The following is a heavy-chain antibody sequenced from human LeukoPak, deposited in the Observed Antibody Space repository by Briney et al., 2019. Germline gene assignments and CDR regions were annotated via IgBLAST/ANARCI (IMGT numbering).Heavy chain of an antibody. CDR1: GFTFSSYG. D-gene: IGHD1-14*01. J-gene: IGHJ5*02. CDR3: AKDTTPPKAGFDP. Sequence: PGGSLRLSCSASGFTFSSYGMHWVRQAPGKGLGWVAFIRYDGSNKYYADSVKGRFTISRDNSKYTLYLQMNSLRAEDTSIYFCAKDTTPPKAGFDPWGQGTLVTVSS. CDR2: IRYDGSNK. V-gene: IGHV3-30*02.